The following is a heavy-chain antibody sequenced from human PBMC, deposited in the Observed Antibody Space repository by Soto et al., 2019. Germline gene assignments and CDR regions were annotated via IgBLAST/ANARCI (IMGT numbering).Heavy chain of an antibody. D-gene: IGHD2-2*01. CDR1: GFTFSSYW. CDR2: ISSDGSST. J-gene: IGHJ4*02. CDR3: ARVERCSSTSCYSVFDY. Sequence: EVQLVESGGGLVQPGGSLRLSCAASGFTFSSYWMHWVRQVPGKGLVWVSRISSDGSSTTYADTVKGRLTISRDNDTNALYLRLNSLRAEDTAMYFCARVERCSSTSCYSVFDYWGQGTLVTVSS. V-gene: IGHV3-74*01.